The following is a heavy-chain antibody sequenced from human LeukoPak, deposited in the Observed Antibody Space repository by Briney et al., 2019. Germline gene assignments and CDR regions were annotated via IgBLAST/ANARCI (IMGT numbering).Heavy chain of an antibody. CDR2: IQFDGSNK. D-gene: IGHD3-16*01. CDR1: GFIFSNYG. J-gene: IGHJ4*02. CDR3: ARGEDNADEYLREDY. V-gene: IGHV3-30*02. Sequence: GGSLRLSCVTSGFIFSNYGMHWVRQAPGKGLEWLTFIQFDGSNKLYADSVKGRFTVSRDNSKDTLYLQMNSLRADDTAVYYCARGEDNADEYLREDYWGQGILVTVSS.